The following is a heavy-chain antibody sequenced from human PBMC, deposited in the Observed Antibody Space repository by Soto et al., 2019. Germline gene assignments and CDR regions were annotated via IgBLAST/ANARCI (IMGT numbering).Heavy chain of an antibody. J-gene: IGHJ5*02. CDR2: IRSKANSYAT. CDR3: TTLFGRGGGLTIDP. CDR1: GFTFSGSA. V-gene: IGHV3-73*01. D-gene: IGHD3-10*01. Sequence: EVQLVESGGGLVQPGGSLKLSCAASGFTFSGSAMHWVRQASGKGLEWVGRIRSKANSYATGYAASVKGRFTISRDDSTNTADLQMNSLNTEDTAVYYCTTLFGRGGGLTIDPWGQGTLVTVSS.